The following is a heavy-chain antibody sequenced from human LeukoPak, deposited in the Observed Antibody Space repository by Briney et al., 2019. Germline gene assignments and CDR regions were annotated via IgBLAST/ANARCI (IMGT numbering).Heavy chain of an antibody. CDR1: GFTVSSNY. CDR2: IYSGGST. CDR3: ARATSYFDY. Sequence: PGGSLRLSCAASGFTVSSNYMNWVCQAPGEGLEWVSVIYSGGSTYYADSVKGRFTISRDNSKNTLYLQMNSLRAEDTAVYYCARATSYFDYWGQGTLVTVSS. V-gene: IGHV3-53*01. J-gene: IGHJ4*02.